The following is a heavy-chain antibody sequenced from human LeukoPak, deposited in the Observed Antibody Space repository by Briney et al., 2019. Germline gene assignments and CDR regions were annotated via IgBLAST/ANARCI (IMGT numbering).Heavy chain of an antibody. Sequence: GGSLRLSCAASGFTFSSYGMHWVRQAPGKGLEWVAFIRYDGSNKYYADSVKGRFTNSRDNSKNTLYLQMNSLRAEDTAVYYCAKDRAARSGYYMDVWGKGTTVTVSS. CDR2: IRYDGSNK. CDR3: AKDRAARSGYYMDV. J-gene: IGHJ6*03. D-gene: IGHD3-3*01. CDR1: GFTFSSYG. V-gene: IGHV3-30*02.